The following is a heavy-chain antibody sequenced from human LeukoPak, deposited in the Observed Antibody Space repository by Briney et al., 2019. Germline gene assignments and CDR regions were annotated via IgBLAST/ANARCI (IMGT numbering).Heavy chain of an antibody. CDR1: GGSISSHY. V-gene: IGHV4-59*11. Sequence: SETLSLTCTVSGGSISSHYWSWIRQPPGKGLEWIGYIYYSGSTNYNPSLKSRVTISVDTSKNQFSLKLSSVTAADTAVYYCARDRTTIFRVNNKDNWVDPWGQGTLVTVSS. CDR2: IYYSGST. CDR3: ARDRTTIFRVNNKDNWVDP. J-gene: IGHJ5*02. D-gene: IGHD3-3*01.